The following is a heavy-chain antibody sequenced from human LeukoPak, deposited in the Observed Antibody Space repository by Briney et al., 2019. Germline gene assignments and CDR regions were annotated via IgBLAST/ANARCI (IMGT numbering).Heavy chain of an antibody. CDR2: ISTRNGET. V-gene: IGHV1-18*01. D-gene: IGHD3-10*01. CDR3: ARESGSGSYFYFDY. J-gene: IGHJ4*02. Sequence: ASVKLACKPSNYTFTDYPITWVRQVPGQGLEWMGWISTRNGETHYARRFQGRATMTTDTIASTVYIEVRSLTSDDTALYYCARESGSGSYFYFDYWGPGTLVTVSS. CDR1: NYTFTDYP.